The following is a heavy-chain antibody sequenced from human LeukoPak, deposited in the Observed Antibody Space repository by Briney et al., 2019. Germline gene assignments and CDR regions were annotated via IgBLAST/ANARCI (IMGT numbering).Heavy chain of an antibody. CDR3: ARDPAIAVAGTLGGMDV. J-gene: IGHJ6*02. Sequence: SETLSLTCSVSGGSISSNSYYWDWIRQPPGKGLEWIGSIYYSGSTYYNPSLKSGVTISVDTSKNQFSLKLTSVTAADTAVYYCARDPAIAVAGTLGGMDVWGQGTTVTVSS. V-gene: IGHV4-39*07. CDR2: IYYSGST. CDR1: GGSISSNSYY. D-gene: IGHD6-19*01.